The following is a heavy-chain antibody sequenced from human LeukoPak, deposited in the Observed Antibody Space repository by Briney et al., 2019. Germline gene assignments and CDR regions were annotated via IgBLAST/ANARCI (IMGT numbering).Heavy chain of an antibody. J-gene: IGHJ4*02. CDR2: ISDSSSFK. CDR3: AKAPGSYLQFDY. CDR1: GFTFSTYS. D-gene: IGHD3-16*02. V-gene: IGHV3-48*01. Sequence: GGSLRLSCAASGFTFSTYSMNWVRQAPGKGLEWISYISDSSSFKYYADSVKGRFIISRDNAKNSLYLQMDSLRAEDTAVYYCAKAPGSYLQFDYWGQGTLVTVPS.